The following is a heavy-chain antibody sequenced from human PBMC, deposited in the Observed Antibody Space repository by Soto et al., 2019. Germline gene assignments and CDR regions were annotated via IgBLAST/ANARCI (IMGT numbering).Heavy chain of an antibody. D-gene: IGHD6-13*01. CDR3: AKNPSGIAAAGTYFQH. J-gene: IGHJ1*01. CDR1: GFTFSGSA. Sequence: PGGSLRLSCAASGFTFSGSAMHWVRQASGKGLEWVGRIRSKANSYATAYAASVKGRFTISRDDSKNTAYLQMNSLKTEDTAVYYCAKNPSGIAAAGTYFQHWGQGTLVTVYS. CDR2: IRSKANSYAT. V-gene: IGHV3-73*01.